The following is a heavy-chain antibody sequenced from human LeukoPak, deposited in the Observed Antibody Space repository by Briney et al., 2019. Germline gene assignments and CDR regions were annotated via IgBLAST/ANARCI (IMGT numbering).Heavy chain of an antibody. D-gene: IGHD6-19*01. J-gene: IGHJ4*02. CDR3: ARLKSVALAGPYYFDY. CDR1: VGSISSYY. CDR2: IYYSGST. V-gene: IGHV4-59*01. Sequence: SETLSLTCTVSVGSISSYYWSWIRQPPGKGLEWSGYIYYSGSTNFNPSLKSRVTISVDTSKSQFSLKLSSVTAADTAVYYCARLKSVALAGPYYFDYWGQGTLVTVSS.